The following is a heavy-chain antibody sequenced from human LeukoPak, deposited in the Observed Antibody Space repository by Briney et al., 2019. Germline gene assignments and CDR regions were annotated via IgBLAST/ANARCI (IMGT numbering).Heavy chain of an antibody. CDR2: INHSGST. V-gene: IGHV4-34*01. CDR3: ARDHAYGGNAHTFDY. J-gene: IGHJ4*02. Sequence: SETLSLTCAVYGGSFSGYYWSWIRQPPGKGLEWIGGINHSGSTNYNPSLKSRVTISVDTSKNQFSLKLSSVTAADTAVYYCARDHAYGGNAHTFDYWGQGTLVTVSS. CDR1: GGSFSGYY. D-gene: IGHD4-23*01.